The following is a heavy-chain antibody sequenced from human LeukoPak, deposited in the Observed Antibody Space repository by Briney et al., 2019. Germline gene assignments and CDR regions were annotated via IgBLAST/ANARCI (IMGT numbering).Heavy chain of an antibody. CDR1: GFTFSNAW. D-gene: IGHD1-26*01. Sequence: TGGSLRLSCTASGFTFSNAWMSWVRQAPGKGLEWVGRTRNKANSYTTVYAASVQGRFTVSRDDTKNSLYLQMNSLKTEDTAVYYCARGYHSFDVWGQGTTVTVSS. CDR2: TRNKANSYTT. CDR3: ARGYHSFDV. V-gene: IGHV3-72*01. J-gene: IGHJ6*02.